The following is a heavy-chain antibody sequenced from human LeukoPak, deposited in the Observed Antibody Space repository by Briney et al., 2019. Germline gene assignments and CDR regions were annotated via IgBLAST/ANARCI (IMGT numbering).Heavy chain of an antibody. D-gene: IGHD3-16*01. Sequence: SGGSLRLSCAGSGFSVSNYYMSWVRQAPGKGLEWVSLIRDSGETFYADSVKGRFTISRDNSKNTVYLQMNRLRVEDTAVYFCARDRAVTQVWVEFDSWGQGTLVTVSS. CDR2: IRDSGET. J-gene: IGHJ5*01. CDR3: ARDRAVTQVWVEFDS. V-gene: IGHV3-66*03. CDR1: GFSVSNYY.